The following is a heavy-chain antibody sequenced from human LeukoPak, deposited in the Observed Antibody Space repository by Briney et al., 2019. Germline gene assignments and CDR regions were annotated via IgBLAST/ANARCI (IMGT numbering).Heavy chain of an antibody. CDR1: GFSLSTSGVG. Sequence: SGPTLVKPTQTLTLTCTLSGFSLSTSGVGVGWIRQPPGKALEWLALIYWDDDKRYSPSLKSRLTITKDTSKNQVVLTMTNMDPVDTATYYCAHLHTYYYDSSGYYRLSYYFDYWGQGTLVTVSS. CDR3: AHLHTYYYDSSGYYRLSYYFDY. CDR2: IYWDDDK. D-gene: IGHD3-22*01. V-gene: IGHV2-5*02. J-gene: IGHJ4*02.